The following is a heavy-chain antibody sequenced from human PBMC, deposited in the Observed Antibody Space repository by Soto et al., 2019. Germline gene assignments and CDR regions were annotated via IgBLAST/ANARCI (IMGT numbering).Heavy chain of an antibody. Sequence: QVQLVESAGGVVQPARSLRLSCEVSGLAFSGYSMHWVRQAPGKGLEWVAVISYDGTTKYYANSVRGRFAISRDNSKNTVFLQMNRLRIEDTGVYFCARDRLRTVTAEPAYWGQGTQVTVSS. D-gene: IGHD2-15*01. CDR2: ISYDGTTK. CDR1: GLAFSGYS. V-gene: IGHV3-30*09. J-gene: IGHJ4*02. CDR3: ARDRLRTVTAEPAY.